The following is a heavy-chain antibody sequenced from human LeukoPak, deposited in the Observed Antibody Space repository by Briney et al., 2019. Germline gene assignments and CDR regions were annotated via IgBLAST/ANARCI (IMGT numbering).Heavy chain of an antibody. CDR1: GGSLSSGSYY. CDR2: IYTSGST. D-gene: IGHD1-1*01. CDR3: ARDNWNDPNWFDP. V-gene: IGHV4-61*02. Sequence: SETLSLTCTVSGGSLSSGSYYWSWIRQPAGKGLEWIGRIYTSGSTNYNPSLKSRVTISVDTSKNQFSLKLSSVTAADTAVYYCARDNWNDPNWFDPWGQGTLVTVSS. J-gene: IGHJ5*02.